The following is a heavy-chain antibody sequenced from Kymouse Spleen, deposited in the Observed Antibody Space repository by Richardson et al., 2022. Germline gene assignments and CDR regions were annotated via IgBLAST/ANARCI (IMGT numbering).Heavy chain of an antibody. V-gene: IGHV3-30*18. D-gene: IGHD6-19*01. CDR3: AKGLDSSGWYGFDY. J-gene: IGHJ4*02. Sequence: QVQLVESGGGVVQPGRSLRLSCAASGFTFSSYGMHWVRQAPGKGLEWVAVISYDGSNKYYADSVKGRFTISRDNSKNTLYLQMNSLRAEDTAVYYCAKGLDSSGWYGFDYWGQGTLVTVSS. CDR2: ISYDGSNK. CDR1: GFTFSSYG.